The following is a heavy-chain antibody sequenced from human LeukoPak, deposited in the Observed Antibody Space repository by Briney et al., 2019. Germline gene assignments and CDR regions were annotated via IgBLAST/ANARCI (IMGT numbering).Heavy chain of an antibody. Sequence: SETLSLTCAVYGGSFSGYYWSWIRQPPGEGLEWIGEINHSGSTNYNPSLKSRVTISVDTSKNQFSLKLSSVTAADTAVYYCARETPSGAFDIWGQGTMVTVSS. V-gene: IGHV4-34*01. D-gene: IGHD6-6*01. CDR3: ARETPSGAFDI. CDR1: GGSFSGYY. CDR2: INHSGST. J-gene: IGHJ3*02.